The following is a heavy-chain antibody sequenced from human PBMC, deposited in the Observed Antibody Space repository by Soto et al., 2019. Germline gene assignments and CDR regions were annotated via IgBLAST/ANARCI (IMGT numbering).Heavy chain of an antibody. D-gene: IGHD4-17*01. CDR3: AREMVEYGDYVPNYYYYYYGMDV. CDR1: GFTFSSYS. J-gene: IGHJ6*02. Sequence: GGSLRLSCAASGFTFSSYSMNWVRQAPGKGLEWVSYISSSSSTIYYADSVKGRFTISRDNAKNSLYLQMNSLRDEDTAVYYCAREMVEYGDYVPNYYYYYYGMDVWGQGTTVTVSS. CDR2: ISSSSSTI. V-gene: IGHV3-48*02.